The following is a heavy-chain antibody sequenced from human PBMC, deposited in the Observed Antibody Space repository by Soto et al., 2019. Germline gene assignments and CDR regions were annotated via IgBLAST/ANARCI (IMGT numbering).Heavy chain of an antibody. D-gene: IGHD3-10*01. CDR2: ISGGGGST. J-gene: IGHJ4*02. CDR3: AKFPGVTMVRVIFDY. Sequence: GGSLRLSCAASGFTFRSYAMSWVRQAPGKGLEWVSAISGGGGSTYYADSVKGRFTISRDNSKNTLYLQMNSLRAEDTAVYYCAKFPGVTMVRVIFDYWGQGTLVTVSS. V-gene: IGHV3-23*01. CDR1: GFTFRSYA.